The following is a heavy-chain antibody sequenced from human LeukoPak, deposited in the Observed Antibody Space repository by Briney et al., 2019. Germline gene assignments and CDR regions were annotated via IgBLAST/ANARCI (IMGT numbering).Heavy chain of an antibody. Sequence: GASVKVPCKVSGYTLTELSMHWVRQAPGKGLEWVGGFDPEDGETIYAQKFQGRVTMTEDTSTDTAYMELSSLRSEDTAVYYCATDLGAQRGTTFRNFDYWGQGTLVTVSS. CDR1: GYTLTELS. D-gene: IGHD1-1*01. CDR3: ATDLGAQRGTTFRNFDY. V-gene: IGHV1-24*01. CDR2: FDPEDGET. J-gene: IGHJ4*02.